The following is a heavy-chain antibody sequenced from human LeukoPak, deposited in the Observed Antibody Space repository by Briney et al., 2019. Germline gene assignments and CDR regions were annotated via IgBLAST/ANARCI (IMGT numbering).Heavy chain of an antibody. V-gene: IGHV1-69*04. CDR1: GGTFSSYA. CDR3: ARVDPDSSSTLEVFDY. CDR2: IIPILGIV. D-gene: IGHD6-6*01. Sequence: ASVKVSCKASGGTFSSYAISWVRQAPGQGLEWVGRIIPILGIVNYAQKFQGRVTITADKSTSTAYMELSSLRSEDTAVYYCARVDPDSSSTLEVFDYWGQGTLVTVSS. J-gene: IGHJ4*02.